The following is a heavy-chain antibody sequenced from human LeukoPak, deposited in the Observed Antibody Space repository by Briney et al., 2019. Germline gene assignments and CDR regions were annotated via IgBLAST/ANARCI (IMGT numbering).Heavy chain of an antibody. D-gene: IGHD2-2*01. Sequence: SETLSLTCNVFGGSISSYYWGWIRQPPGKGLEWIGSINYSGTTYYNPSLKSRVTISVDTSKNQFSLKLSSVTAADTAVYYCARLPIVVVPSTSFDIWGQGTMVTVSS. J-gene: IGHJ3*02. CDR3: ARLPIVVVPSTSFDI. V-gene: IGHV4-39*01. CDR1: GGSISSYY. CDR2: INYSGTT.